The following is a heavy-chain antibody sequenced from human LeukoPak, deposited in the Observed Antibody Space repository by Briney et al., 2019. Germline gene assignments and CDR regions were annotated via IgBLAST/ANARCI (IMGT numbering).Heavy chain of an antibody. Sequence: ASVKVSCKASGYTFTNYGISWVRQAPGQGLEWMGWISANNGDTNYAQKFQGRVTLTTDTSTSTAYMELRSLRSDDTAVYYCASSFGSTSWYYFDYWGQGTLVTVSS. CDR3: ASSFGSTSWYYFDY. J-gene: IGHJ4*02. CDR2: ISANNGDT. V-gene: IGHV1-18*01. D-gene: IGHD6-13*01. CDR1: GYTFTNYG.